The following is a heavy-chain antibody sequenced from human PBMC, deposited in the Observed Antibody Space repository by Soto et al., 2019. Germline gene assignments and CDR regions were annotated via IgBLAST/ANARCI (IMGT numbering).Heavy chain of an antibody. D-gene: IGHD6-19*01. CDR3: ATLAGRGTNYYYYYGMDV. V-gene: IGHV1-24*01. J-gene: IGHJ6*02. CDR2: FDPEDGET. CDR1: GYTLTELS. Sequence: ASVKVSFKVSGYTLTELSMHWVRQAPGKGLEWMGGFDPEDGETIYAQKFQGRVTMTEDTSTDTAYMELSSLRSEDTAVYYCATLAGRGTNYYYYYGMDVWGQGTTVTVSS.